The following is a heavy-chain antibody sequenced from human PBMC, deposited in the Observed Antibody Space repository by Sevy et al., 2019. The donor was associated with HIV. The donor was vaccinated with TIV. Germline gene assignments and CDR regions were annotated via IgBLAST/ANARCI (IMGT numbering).Heavy chain of an antibody. V-gene: IGHV5-51*01. Sequence: GESLKISCKGFGNNFNSYWIGWVRQMPGKGLELMGFIYPSDSDTRYSPPFQGQVTISADKSISTAYLQWSSLKASDTAIYYCARSGYSGYAFDYWVQGTLVTVSS. CDR2: IYPSDSDT. CDR3: ARSGYSGYAFDY. J-gene: IGHJ4*02. CDR1: GNNFNSYW. D-gene: IGHD5-12*01.